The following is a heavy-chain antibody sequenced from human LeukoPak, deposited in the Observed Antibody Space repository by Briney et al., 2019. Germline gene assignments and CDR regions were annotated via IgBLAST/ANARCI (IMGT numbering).Heavy chain of an antibody. V-gene: IGHV1-18*04. CDR3: ARDVVVVPAAMIDIDYYGMDV. CDR2: ISAYKGNT. Sequence: ASVKVSCKASGYTFTSYGISWVRQAPGQGLEWMGWISAYKGNTNYAQKLQGRVTMTTDTSTSTAYMELRSLRSDDTAVYYCARDVVVVPAAMIDIDYYGMDVWGKGTTVTVSS. CDR1: GYTFTSYG. J-gene: IGHJ6*04. D-gene: IGHD2-2*01.